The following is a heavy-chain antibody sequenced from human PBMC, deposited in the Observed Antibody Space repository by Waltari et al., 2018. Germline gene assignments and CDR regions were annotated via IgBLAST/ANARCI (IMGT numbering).Heavy chain of an antibody. CDR2: INHSGST. D-gene: IGHD1-26*01. CDR3: ARGGVYSGSYYASYYFDY. V-gene: IGHV4-34*01. J-gene: IGHJ4*02. CDR1: GGSFSGYY. Sequence: QVQLQQWGAGLLKPSETLSLTCAVYGGSFSGYYWSWIRQPPGKGLEWIGAINHSGSTNYTPSLRGRVTISVDTSKNQFSLKLSSVTAADTAVYYCARGGVYSGSYYASYYFDYWGQGTLVTVSS.